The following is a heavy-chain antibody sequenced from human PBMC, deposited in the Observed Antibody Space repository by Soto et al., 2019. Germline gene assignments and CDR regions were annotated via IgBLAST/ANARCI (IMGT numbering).Heavy chain of an antibody. CDR1: GFTFSSYS. Sequence: PGGSLRLSCAASGFTFSSYSMNWVRQAPGKGLEWVSSISSSSSYIYYADSVKGRFTISRDNAKNSLYLQMNSLRAEDTAVYYCARAEYDILPWARFSGFDYWGQGTLVTVSS. CDR2: ISSSSSYI. CDR3: ARAEYDILPWARFSGFDY. J-gene: IGHJ4*02. D-gene: IGHD3-9*01. V-gene: IGHV3-21*01.